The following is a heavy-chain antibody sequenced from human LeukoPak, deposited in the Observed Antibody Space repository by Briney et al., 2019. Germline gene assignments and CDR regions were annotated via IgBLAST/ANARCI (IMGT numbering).Heavy chain of an antibody. Sequence: GGSLRLSCAASGFTFSSYSMNWVRQAPGKGLEWVSSISSSSSYIYYAGSVKGRFTISRDNAKNSLYLQMNSLRAEDTAVYYCARDQVAVAGLAFDIWGQGTMVTVSS. J-gene: IGHJ3*02. V-gene: IGHV3-21*01. CDR2: ISSSSSYI. CDR3: ARDQVAVAGLAFDI. CDR1: GFTFSSYS. D-gene: IGHD6-19*01.